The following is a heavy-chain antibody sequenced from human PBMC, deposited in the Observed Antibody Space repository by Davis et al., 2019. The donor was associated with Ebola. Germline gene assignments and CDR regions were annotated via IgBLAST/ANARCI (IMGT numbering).Heavy chain of an antibody. CDR1: GLTFSDYW. CDR2: INRDGSDS. CDR3: ARDSRFFDL. Sequence: GESLKISCAASGLTFSDYWLTWVRQAPGKGLEWVGNINRDGSDSYYGDSVKGRFTISRDNAKKSLFLQMNSLRDEDTAIYYCARDSRFFDLWGRGTLATVSS. V-gene: IGHV3-7*01. J-gene: IGHJ2*01.